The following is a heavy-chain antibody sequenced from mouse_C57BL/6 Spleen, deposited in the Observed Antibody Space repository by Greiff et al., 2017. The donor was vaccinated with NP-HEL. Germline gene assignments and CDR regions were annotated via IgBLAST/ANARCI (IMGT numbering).Heavy chain of an antibody. Sequence: EVQLQQSGPELVKPGASVTIPCKASGYTFTDYNMDWVKQSHGKSLEWIGDINPNNGGTIYNQKFKGKATLTVDKSSSTAYMELRSLTSEDTAVYYCARGGFAYWGQGTLVTVSA. J-gene: IGHJ3*01. V-gene: IGHV1-18*01. CDR3: ARGGFAY. CDR1: GYTFTDYN. CDR2: INPNNGGT.